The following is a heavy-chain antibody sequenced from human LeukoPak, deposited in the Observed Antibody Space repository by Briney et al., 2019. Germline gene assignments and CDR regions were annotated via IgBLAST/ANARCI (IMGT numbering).Heavy chain of an antibody. CDR1: SDSISSHK. J-gene: IGHJ3*02. Sequence: SDTLSRTYTVGSDSISSHKWGWIRQPPPKGLAWLGQDTYSTSVNQDPSLKGRVSISKDTAKKHVYLRLTSVTAADTAVYYCARRLRLGDTRVDGYDMWGQGTMVSVSS. CDR3: ARRLRLGDTRVDGYDM. V-gene: IGHV4-59*07. D-gene: IGHD1-26*01. CDR2: DTYSTSV.